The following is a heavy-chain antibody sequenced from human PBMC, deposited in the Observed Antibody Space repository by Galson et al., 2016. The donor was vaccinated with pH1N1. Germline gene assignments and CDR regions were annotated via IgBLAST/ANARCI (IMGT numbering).Heavy chain of an antibody. CDR2: IIPIYGSP. CDR3: ARNSNMVTTDDSYYGMDV. Sequence: SVKVSCKASGGSFRSYTITWVRQAPGQGLEWMGQIIPIYGSPNYAHKFQGRVTFTADKSTNTAYMDLISLRSEDTAVYYCARNSNMVTTDDSYYGMDVWGQWTTVTVSS. CDR1: GGSFRSYT. J-gene: IGHJ6*02. V-gene: IGHV1-69*06. D-gene: IGHD4-17*01.